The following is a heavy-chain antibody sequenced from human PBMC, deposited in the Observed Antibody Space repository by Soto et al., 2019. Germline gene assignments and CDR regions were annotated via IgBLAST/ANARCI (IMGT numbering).Heavy chain of an antibody. CDR1: GFTFSDYY. V-gene: IGHV3-11*06. J-gene: IGHJ6*01. CDR3: ARVPRLEEWLTQLFSHGMDV. D-gene: IGHD5-12*01. Sequence: QVQLVESGGGLVKPGGSLRLSCAASGFTFSDYYMSWIRQAPGKGLEWVSYISSSSSYTNYADSVKGRFTISRDKGKNSLSLQMHSLRAEETAVYYCARVPRLEEWLTQLFSHGMDVWGQGTTVTVSS. CDR2: ISSSSSYT.